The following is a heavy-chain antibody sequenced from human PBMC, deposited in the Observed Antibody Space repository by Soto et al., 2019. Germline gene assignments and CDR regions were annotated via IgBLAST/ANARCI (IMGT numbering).Heavy chain of an antibody. CDR3: ERCLTDYYDRSGYADY. V-gene: IGHV3-21*01. J-gene: IGHJ4*02. Sequence: EVQLVESGGGLVKPGGSLRLSCAASGFTFSSYSMNWVRQAPGKGLEWVSTISNRSSFIYYADSVKGRFTISRDNAKNSLYLQINSLRADDTAVYYCERCLTDYYDRSGYADYCGQGTLVTVSS. D-gene: IGHD3-22*01. CDR2: ISNRSSFI. CDR1: GFTFSSYS.